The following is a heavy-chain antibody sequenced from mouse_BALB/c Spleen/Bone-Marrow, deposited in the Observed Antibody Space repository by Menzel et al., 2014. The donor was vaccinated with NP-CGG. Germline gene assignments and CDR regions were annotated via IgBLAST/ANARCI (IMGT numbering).Heavy chain of an antibody. Sequence: DVKLVESGGDLVKPGGSLKLSCAASGFTFXSYGMSWVRQTPDKRLEWVATINNGGTYTYYPDSVKGRFTISRDNAKNTLYLQMSSLKSEATAMYYCALNWDSAYWGQGTLVTVSA. D-gene: IGHD4-1*02. J-gene: IGHJ3*01. CDR3: ALNWDSAY. CDR1: GFTFXSYG. V-gene: IGHV5-6*02. CDR2: INNGGTYT.